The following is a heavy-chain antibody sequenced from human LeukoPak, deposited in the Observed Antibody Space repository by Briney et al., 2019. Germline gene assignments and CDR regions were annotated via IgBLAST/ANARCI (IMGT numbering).Heavy chain of an antibody. Sequence: MSSETLSLTCTVSGGSISSSSYYWGWIRQPPGKGLEWIGEINHSGSTNYNPSLKSRVTISVDTSKNQFSLKLSSVTAADTAVYYCARRRLLGAHMDVWGKGTTVTVSS. CDR3: ARRRLLGAHMDV. CDR1: GGSISSSSYY. V-gene: IGHV4-39*07. D-gene: IGHD6-6*01. J-gene: IGHJ6*03. CDR2: INHSGST.